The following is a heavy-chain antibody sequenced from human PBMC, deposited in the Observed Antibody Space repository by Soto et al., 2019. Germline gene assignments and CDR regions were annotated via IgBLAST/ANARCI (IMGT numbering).Heavy chain of an antibody. CDR2: INRSGST. J-gene: IGHJ4*02. CDR3: ARKYSSGWYHFDY. D-gene: IGHD6-19*01. Sequence: QVQLQQWGAGLLKPSETLSLTCAVYGGSFSGYYWSWIRQPPGKGLEWIGEINRSGSTNYNPSLKSRVTISVDTSKNQFSLKLSSVTAADTAVYYCARKYSSGWYHFDYWGQGTLVTVSS. CDR1: GGSFSGYY. V-gene: IGHV4-34*01.